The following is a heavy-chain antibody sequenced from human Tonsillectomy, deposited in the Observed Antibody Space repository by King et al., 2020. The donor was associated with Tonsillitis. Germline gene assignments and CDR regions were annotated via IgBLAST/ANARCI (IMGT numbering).Heavy chain of an antibody. D-gene: IGHD2-15*01. V-gene: IGHV3-30*01. CDR3: ARGLRGGGISGWFDP. CDR2: ISYDGSNK. J-gene: IGHJ5*02. Sequence: VQLVESGGGVVQPGRSLRLSCAASGFTFSSYAMHWVRQAPGKGLEWVAVISYDGSNKYYADSVKGRFTISRDNSQNTLYLQMNSLRAEDTAVDYCARGLRGGGISGWFDPWGQGTLVTVSS. CDR1: GFTFSSYA.